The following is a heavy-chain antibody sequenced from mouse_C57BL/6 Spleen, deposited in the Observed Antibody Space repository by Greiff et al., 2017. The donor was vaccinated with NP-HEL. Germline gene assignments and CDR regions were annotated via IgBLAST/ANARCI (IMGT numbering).Heavy chain of an antibody. CDR1: GFNIKDDY. D-gene: IGHD1-1*01. J-gene: IGHJ1*03. V-gene: IGHV14-4*01. Sequence: EVKLQESGAELVRPGASVKLSCTASGFNIKDDYMHWVKQRPEQGLEWIGWIDPENGDTEYASKFQGKATITADTSSNTAYLQLSSLTSEDTAVYYCSSPHYYYGSLWYFDVWGTGTTVTVSS. CDR2: IDPENGDT. CDR3: SSPHYYYGSLWYFDV.